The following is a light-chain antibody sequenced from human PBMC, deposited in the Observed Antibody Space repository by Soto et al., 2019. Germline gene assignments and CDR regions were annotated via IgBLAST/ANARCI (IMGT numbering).Light chain of an antibody. CDR1: QSVRTF. V-gene: IGKV3-20*01. Sequence: EIVLTHSPVTLSLSPCERATLSSRASQSVRTFLAWYQQKPGQAPRLLIYGASNRATGIPDRFSGSGSGTDFTLTISRLEPEDFAVYYCQQHGSSLWTFGQGTKVDNK. CDR3: QQHGSSLWT. CDR2: GAS. J-gene: IGKJ1*01.